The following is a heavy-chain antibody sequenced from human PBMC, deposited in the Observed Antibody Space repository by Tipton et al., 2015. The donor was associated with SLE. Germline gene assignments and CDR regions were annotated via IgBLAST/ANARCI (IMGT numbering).Heavy chain of an antibody. D-gene: IGHD4-23*01. J-gene: IGHJ3*01. V-gene: IGHV4-39*07. CDR3: ARTFYGGGDAFDV. CDR1: GGSINNSYYY. CDR2: IYYRGTA. Sequence: TLSLTCTVSGGSINNSYYYWAWIRQPPGKGLEWIGYIYYRGTAYYNPSLRSRVTVSVDTSKNQFSLRLNSVTAVDTAVYYCARTFYGGGDAFDVWGQGTKVSVSS.